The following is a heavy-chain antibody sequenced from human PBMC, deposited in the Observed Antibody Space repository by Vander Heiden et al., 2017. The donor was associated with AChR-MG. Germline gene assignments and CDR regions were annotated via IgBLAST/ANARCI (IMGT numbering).Heavy chain of an antibody. CDR1: GFTFRSYW. Sequence: EVQLVESGGGLVQPGGSLRLSCAASGFTFRSYWMHWVRQAPGKGLGWVSRINSDGSSTSYADSVKGRFTISRDNAKNTLYMQMNSLRAEDTAVYYCASDLCYGDYVFWFDPWGQGTLVTVSS. CDR3: ASDLCYGDYVFWFDP. D-gene: IGHD4-17*01. V-gene: IGHV3-74*01. CDR2: INSDGSST. J-gene: IGHJ5*02.